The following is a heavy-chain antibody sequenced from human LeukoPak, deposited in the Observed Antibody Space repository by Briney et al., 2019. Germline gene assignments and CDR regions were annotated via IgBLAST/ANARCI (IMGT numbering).Heavy chain of an antibody. CDR1: GFTFSSYA. Sequence: PGGSLRLSCAASGFTFSSYAMSWVRQAPGKGLEWVSAISGSGGSTYYADSVKGRFTISRDNSKNTLYLQMNSLRAEGTAVYYCARNSRVEMATTSFDYWGQGTLVTVSS. D-gene: IGHD5-24*01. CDR2: ISGSGGST. CDR3: ARNSRVEMATTSFDY. J-gene: IGHJ4*02. V-gene: IGHV3-23*01.